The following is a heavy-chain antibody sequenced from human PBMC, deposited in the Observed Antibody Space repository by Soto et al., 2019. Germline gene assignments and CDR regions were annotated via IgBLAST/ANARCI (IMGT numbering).Heavy chain of an antibody. Sequence: SETLSLTCTVSGGSISSYYWSWIRQPPGKGLEWIGYIYYSGSTNYNPSLKSRVTISVDTSKNQFSLKLSSVTAADTAVYYCASVGAYSGYETFAYWGQGTLVTVSS. V-gene: IGHV4-59*01. J-gene: IGHJ4*02. CDR3: ASVGAYSGYETFAY. CDR2: IYYSGST. CDR1: GGSISSYY. D-gene: IGHD5-12*01.